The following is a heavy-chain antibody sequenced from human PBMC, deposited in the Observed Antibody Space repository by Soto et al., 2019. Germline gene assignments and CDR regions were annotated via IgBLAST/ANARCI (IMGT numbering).Heavy chain of an antibody. J-gene: IGHJ5*02. V-gene: IGHV4-30-2*06. Sequence: SETLSLTCSVSGVSITNGGSSWSWIRQSPGKGLEWIGYIYNSGSTFYNPSLRSRVTISIDTSKNRISLDLSSVTATDTAVYYCERVGDLTWSDPWGQGTLVTVSS. CDR1: GVSITNGGSS. CDR3: ERVGDLTWSDP. D-gene: IGHD3-16*01. CDR2: IYNSGST.